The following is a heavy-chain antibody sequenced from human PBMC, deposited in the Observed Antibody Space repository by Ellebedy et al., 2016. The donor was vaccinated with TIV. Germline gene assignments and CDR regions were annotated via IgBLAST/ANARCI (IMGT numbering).Heavy chain of an antibody. CDR3: AKDSDDFWSGYYGMGFDY. Sequence: GESLKISXAASGFTFSSYWMSWVRQAPGKGLEWVSAISGSGGSTYYADSVKGRFTISRDNSKNTLYLQMNSLRAEDTAVYFCAKDSDDFWSGYYGMGFDYWGQGTLVTVSS. D-gene: IGHD3-3*01. CDR1: GFTFSSYW. CDR2: ISGSGGST. J-gene: IGHJ4*02. V-gene: IGHV3-23*01.